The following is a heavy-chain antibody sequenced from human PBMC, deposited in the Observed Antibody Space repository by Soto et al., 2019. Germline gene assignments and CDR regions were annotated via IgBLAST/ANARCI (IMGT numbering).Heavy chain of an antibody. CDR2: IWFDGSNK. CDR1: GFTFSSYG. V-gene: IGHV3-33*01. J-gene: IGHJ4*01. D-gene: IGHD3-10*01. CDR3: ARDAYLGSGSYAF. Sequence: GGSLRLSCAASGFTFSSYGMHWVRRAPGKGLEWVAVIWFDGSNKDYADSVKGRFAISRDHYKNTLYLQMNDLRAEDTAVYYCARDAYLGSGSYAFWGHGTLVTVSS.